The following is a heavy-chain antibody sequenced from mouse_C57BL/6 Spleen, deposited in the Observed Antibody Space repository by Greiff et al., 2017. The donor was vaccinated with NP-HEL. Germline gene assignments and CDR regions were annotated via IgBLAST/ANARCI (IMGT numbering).Heavy chain of an antibody. CDR3: ARRTRTWFAY. Sequence: QVQLQQPGAELVRPGSSVKLSCKASGYTFTSYWMDWVKQRPGQGLEWIGNIYPSDSETHYNQKFKDKATLTVDKSSSTAYMQLSSLTSEDSAVYYCARRTRTWFAYWGQGALGTVSA. D-gene: IGHD3-3*01. V-gene: IGHV1-61*01. CDR2: IYPSDSET. CDR1: GYTFTSYW. J-gene: IGHJ3*01.